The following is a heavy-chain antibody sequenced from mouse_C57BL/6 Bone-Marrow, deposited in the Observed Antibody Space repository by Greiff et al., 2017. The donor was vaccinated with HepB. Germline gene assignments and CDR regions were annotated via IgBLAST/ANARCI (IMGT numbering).Heavy chain of an antibody. Sequence: QVQLQQSGPELVKPGASVKISCKASGYAFSSYWMNWVKQRPGKGLEWIGRFYPGDGDTNYNGKFKGKATLTADKSSSTAYMQLSSMTSEDAAVYCCARDGYDCGSSYVCGQGTLVTVSA. CDR2: FYPGDGDT. CDR1: GYAFSSYW. CDR3: ARDGYDCGSSYV. D-gene: IGHD1-1*01. J-gene: IGHJ3*01. V-gene: IGHV1-82*01.